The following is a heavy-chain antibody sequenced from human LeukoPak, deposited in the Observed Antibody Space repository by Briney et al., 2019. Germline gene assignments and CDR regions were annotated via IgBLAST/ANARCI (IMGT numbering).Heavy chain of an antibody. CDR3: ARGTIVGTPHGMDV. CDR1: GGSISSSSYY. Sequence: SETLSLTCTVSGGSISSSSYYWGWIRQPPGKGLEWIASMYHSGSTNYNPSLKSRVTISVDTSKNQFSLKLSSVTAADTAVYYCARGTIVGTPHGMDVWGQGTTVTVSS. J-gene: IGHJ6*02. D-gene: IGHD1-26*01. V-gene: IGHV4-39*07. CDR2: MYHSGST.